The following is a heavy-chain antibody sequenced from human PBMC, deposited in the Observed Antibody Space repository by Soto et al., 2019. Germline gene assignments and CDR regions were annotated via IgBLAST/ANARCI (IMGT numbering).Heavy chain of an antibody. CDR2: IYYSGST. V-gene: IGHV4-59*08. Sequence: EILSLTCTVSGGSISSYYWSWIRQPPGKGLEWIGYIYYSGSTNYNPSLKSRVTISVDTSKNQFSLKLSSVTAADTAVYYCARRNGGTLDYWGQGTLVTVSS. D-gene: IGHD2-15*01. CDR1: GGSISSYY. CDR3: ARRNGGTLDY. J-gene: IGHJ4*02.